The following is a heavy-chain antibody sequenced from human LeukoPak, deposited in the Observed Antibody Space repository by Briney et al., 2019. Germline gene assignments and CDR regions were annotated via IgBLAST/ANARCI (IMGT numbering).Heavy chain of an antibody. Sequence: GGSLRLSCAASGFSFTKYAMDWVRQAPGKGLEWVAIISKDGSMRYYADSVKVRFTVSRDNSNNAVYLQMNSLKSKDTAVYYCAGEKFDIWGQGTMVTVSA. V-gene: IGHV3-30*04. CDR1: GFSFTKYA. J-gene: IGHJ3*02. CDR3: AGEKFDI. CDR2: ISKDGSMR.